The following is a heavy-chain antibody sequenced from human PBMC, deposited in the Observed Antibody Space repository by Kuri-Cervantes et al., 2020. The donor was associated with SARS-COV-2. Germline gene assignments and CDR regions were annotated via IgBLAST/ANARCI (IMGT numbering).Heavy chain of an antibody. Sequence: SETLSLTCAVSGYSISSGYYWGWIRQPPGKGLEWIGYIYYSGSTNYNPSLKSRLTISVDTSKNHFSLKLSSVTAADTAVYYCARDGRAITIFGVITTGGMDVWGQGTTVTVSS. J-gene: IGHJ6*02. CDR2: IYYSGST. D-gene: IGHD3-3*01. CDR3: ARDGRAITIFGVITTGGMDV. CDR1: GYSISSGYY. V-gene: IGHV4-38-2*02.